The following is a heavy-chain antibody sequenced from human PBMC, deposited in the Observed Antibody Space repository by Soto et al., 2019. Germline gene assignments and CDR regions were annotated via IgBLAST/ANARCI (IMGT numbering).Heavy chain of an antibody. CDR2: ISAYNGNT. CDR1: GYTFTSYG. J-gene: IGHJ5*02. D-gene: IGHD4-17*01. CDR3: ARDPTVTTRRKNWFDP. V-gene: IGHV1-18*01. Sequence: QVPLVQSGAEVKKPGASVKVSCKASGYTFTSYGISWVRQAPGQGLEWMGWISAYNGNTNYAQKLQGRVTMTTDTSTSTAYMELRSLRSDDTAVYYCARDPTVTTRRKNWFDPWGQGTLVTVSS.